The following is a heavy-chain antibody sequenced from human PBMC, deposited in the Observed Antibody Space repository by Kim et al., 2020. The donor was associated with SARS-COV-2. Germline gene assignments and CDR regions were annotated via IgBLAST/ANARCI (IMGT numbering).Heavy chain of an antibody. CDR1: GGSFSGYY. Sequence: SETLSLTCAVYGGSFSGYYWSWIRQPPGKGLEWIGEINHSGSTNYNPSLKSRVTISVDTSKNQFSLKLSSVTAADTAVYYCARGWRYCSGGSCYGPRGYFQHWGQGTLVTVSS. J-gene: IGHJ1*01. D-gene: IGHD2-15*01. CDR3: ARGWRYCSGGSCYGPRGYFQH. CDR2: INHSGST. V-gene: IGHV4-34*01.